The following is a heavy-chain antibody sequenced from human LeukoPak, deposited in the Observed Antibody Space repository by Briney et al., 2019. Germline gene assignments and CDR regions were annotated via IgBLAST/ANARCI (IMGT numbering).Heavy chain of an antibody. Sequence: ASVKVSCKASGYTFTSYDINWVRQATGQGLEWMGWMNPNSGNTGYAQKFQGRVTMTRNTSISTAYMELSSLRSEDTAVYYCARVCRSSSWYRDNWFDPWGQGTLVTVSS. D-gene: IGHD6-13*01. CDR2: MNPNSGNT. CDR1: GYTFTSYD. CDR3: ARVCRSSSWYRDNWFDP. J-gene: IGHJ5*02. V-gene: IGHV1-8*01.